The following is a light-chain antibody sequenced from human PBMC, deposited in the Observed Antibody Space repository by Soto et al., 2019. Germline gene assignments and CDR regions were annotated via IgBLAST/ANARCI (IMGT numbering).Light chain of an antibody. CDR3: QHYNSYSEA. V-gene: IGKV1-5*03. Sequence: DIQMTQSRSTLSGSVGRRLTIRCRASQTISSWLAWYQQKQGKAPKLLIYKASTLKSGVPSRFSGSGYGTEFNLTISSLQPDDFATYYCQHYNSYSEAFGQGTKVDIK. CDR2: KAS. CDR1: QTISSW. J-gene: IGKJ1*01.